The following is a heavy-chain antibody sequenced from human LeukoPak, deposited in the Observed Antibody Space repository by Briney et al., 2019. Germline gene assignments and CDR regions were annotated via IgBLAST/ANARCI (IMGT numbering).Heavy chain of an antibody. D-gene: IGHD4-17*01. Sequence: PSETLSLTCTVSGGSISSGGYYWSWIRQHPGKGLEWIGYIYYSGSTYYNPSRKSRVTISVDTSKNQCSLKLSSVTAADTAVYYCARDWVGDYAIDPWGQGTLVTVSS. V-gene: IGHV4-31*03. CDR3: ARDWVGDYAIDP. CDR1: GGSISSGGYY. J-gene: IGHJ5*02. CDR2: IYYSGST.